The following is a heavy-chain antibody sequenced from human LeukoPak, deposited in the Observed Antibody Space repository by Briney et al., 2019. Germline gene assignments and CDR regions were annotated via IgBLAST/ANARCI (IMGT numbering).Heavy chain of an antibody. V-gene: IGHV3-7*01. CDR1: GFTFSSYW. J-gene: IGHJ3*01. D-gene: IGHD4-17*01. CDR3: AKEAGQDYGALDAFDV. Sequence: GGSLRLSCAASGFTFSSYWMSWVRQAPGKGLEWVANIKQDGSDKYYVDSVKGRFTISRDNAKNSLYLQMNSVRAEDTAVYYCAKEAGQDYGALDAFDVWGQGTMVTVSS. CDR2: IKQDGSDK.